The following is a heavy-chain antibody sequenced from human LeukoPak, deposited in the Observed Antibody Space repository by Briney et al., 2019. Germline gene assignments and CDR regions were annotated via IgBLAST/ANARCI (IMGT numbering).Heavy chain of an antibody. V-gene: IGHV3-23*01. CDR2: ISGAGGRT. CDR3: AKASSSWTFAYFDY. Sequence: GGSLRLSCAASGFSLSTYAMSWVRQAPGKGPEWVSAISGAGGRTYYADSVKGRFTISRDNAKNSLYLQMNSLRAEDTALYYCAKASSSWTFAYFDYWGQGTLVTVSS. D-gene: IGHD6-13*01. CDR1: GFSLSTYA. J-gene: IGHJ4*02.